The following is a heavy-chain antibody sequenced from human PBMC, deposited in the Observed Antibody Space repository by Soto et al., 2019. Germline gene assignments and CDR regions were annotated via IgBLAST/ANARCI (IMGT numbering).Heavy chain of an antibody. V-gene: IGHV4-31*03. J-gene: IGHJ6*02. D-gene: IGHD6-13*01. CDR3: AGQAAAGIYYYYGMDV. CDR2: IYYSGST. Sequence: SETLSLTCTVSGGSISSGGYYWSWIRQHPGKGLEWIGYIYYSGSTYYNPSLKSRVTISVDTSKNQFSLKLSSVTAADTAVYYCAGQAAAGIYYYYGMDVWGQGTTVT. CDR1: GGSISSGGYY.